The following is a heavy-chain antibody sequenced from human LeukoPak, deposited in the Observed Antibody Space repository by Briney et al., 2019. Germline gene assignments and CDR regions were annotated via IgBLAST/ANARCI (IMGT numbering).Heavy chain of an antibody. V-gene: IGHV3-30*04. D-gene: IGHD5-12*01. CDR3: ARDRGYSGYDAVDY. CDR2: ISYDGTNK. CDR1: GFTFSSYA. J-gene: IGHJ4*02. Sequence: GGSLRLSCAASGFTFSSYAMHWVRQAPGKGLEWVALISYDGTNKYYADSVKGRFTISRDNSKNTLYLQMNSLRAEDTAVYYCARDRGYSGYDAVDYWGQGTLVTVSS.